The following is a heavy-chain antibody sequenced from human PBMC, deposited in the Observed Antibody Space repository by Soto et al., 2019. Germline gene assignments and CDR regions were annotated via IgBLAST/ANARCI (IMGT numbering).Heavy chain of an antibody. CDR3: AKRERWLQLLEDAFDI. Sequence: QVQLVESGGGVVQPGRSLRLSCAASGFTFSSYGMHWVRQAPGKGLEWVAVISYDGSNKYYADSVKGRFTISRDNSKNTLYLQMNSLRAEDTAVYYCAKRERWLQLLEDAFDIWGQGTMVTVSS. D-gene: IGHD5-12*01. J-gene: IGHJ3*02. CDR1: GFTFSSYG. V-gene: IGHV3-30*18. CDR2: ISYDGSNK.